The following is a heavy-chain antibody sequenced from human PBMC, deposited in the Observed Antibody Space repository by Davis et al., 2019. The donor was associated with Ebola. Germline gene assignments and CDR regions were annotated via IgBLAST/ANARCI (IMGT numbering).Heavy chain of an antibody. CDR2: IYYSGST. CDR3: ARLWRYHMDV. D-gene: IGHD1-1*01. CDR1: GGSISSSSYY. J-gene: IGHJ6*03. V-gene: IGHV4-39*01. Sequence: ETLSLTCTVSGGSISSSSYYWGWIRQPPGKGLEWIGSIYYSGSTYYNPSLNSRVTISVDTSKNQFSLKLSSVTAADTAVYYCARLWRYHMDVWGKGTTVTVSS.